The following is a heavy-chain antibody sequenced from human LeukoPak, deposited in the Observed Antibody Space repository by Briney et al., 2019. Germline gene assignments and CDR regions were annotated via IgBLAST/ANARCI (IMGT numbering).Heavy chain of an antibody. Sequence: SETLSLTCTVSGASVTTFYWSWFRQPPGKGLEWIGYIYYSGVTNYNPSLKSRVTMSVDTSKNQFSPKVTSVTAADTAVYYCARDQVVHEWFDPWGQGILVTVSS. CDR2: IYYSGVT. J-gene: IGHJ5*02. V-gene: IGHV4-59*02. D-gene: IGHD3-22*01. CDR3: ARDQVVHEWFDP. CDR1: GASVTTFY.